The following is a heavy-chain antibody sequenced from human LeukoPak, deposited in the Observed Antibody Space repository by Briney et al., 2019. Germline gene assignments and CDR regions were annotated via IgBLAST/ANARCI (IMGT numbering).Heavy chain of an antibody. CDR1: GGSISSYY. J-gene: IGHJ6*03. D-gene: IGHD3-10*01. CDR2: IYSSGSS. Sequence: SETLSLTCTVSGGSISSYYWSWIRQPPGKGLEWIGYIYSSGSSNYNPSLKSRVTMSVDTSKNQFSLKVSSVTAADTAVYYCARVFDSGSQAYFYYMDVWGKGTTVTISS. CDR3: ARVFDSGSQAYFYYMDV. V-gene: IGHV4-59*01.